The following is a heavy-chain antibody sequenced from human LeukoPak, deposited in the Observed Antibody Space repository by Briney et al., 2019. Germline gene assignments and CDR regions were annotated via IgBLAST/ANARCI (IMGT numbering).Heavy chain of an antibody. CDR3: ASGFDYYDSSESLGY. J-gene: IGHJ4*02. Sequence: QPGGSLRLSCAASGFTVSSNYMSWVRQAPGKGLEWVSVIYSGGSTYYADSVKGRFTISRDNSKNTLYLQMNSLRAEDTAVYYCASGFDYYDSSESLGYWGQGTLVTVSS. D-gene: IGHD3-22*01. CDR2: IYSGGST. CDR1: GFTVSSNY. V-gene: IGHV3-53*01.